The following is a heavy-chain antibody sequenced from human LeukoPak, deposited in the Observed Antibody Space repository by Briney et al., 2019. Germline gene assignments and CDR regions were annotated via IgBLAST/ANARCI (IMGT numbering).Heavy chain of an antibody. V-gene: IGHV3-49*04. CDR2: IRSKGYGGTP. CDR1: GFTFGDYA. D-gene: IGHD2-2*01. CDR3: ARAGKRDIVVAPAAHDY. Sequence: GGSLRLSCTASGFTFGDYAMSWVRQAPGKGLEWVGFIRSKGYGGTPGYAASVRGRFTVSRDDSKGIAYLQMSSLKTEDTAVYYCARAGKRDIVVAPAAHDYWGQGTLVTVSS. J-gene: IGHJ4*02.